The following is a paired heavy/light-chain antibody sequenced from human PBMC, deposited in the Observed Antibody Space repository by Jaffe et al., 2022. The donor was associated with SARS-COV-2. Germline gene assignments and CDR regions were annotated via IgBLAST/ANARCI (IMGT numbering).Light chain of an antibody. J-gene: IGKJ1*01. V-gene: IGKV1-27*01. CDR1: QGISNS. CDR2: AAS. Sequence: DIQMTQSPSSLSASVGDRVTITCRASQGISNSLAWYQQKPGEVPKLLIYAASTLQSGVPSRFSGSGSGTDFTLTISSLQPEDVATYYCQKYNSAWTFGQGTKVEIK. CDR3: QKYNSAWT.
Heavy chain of an antibody. J-gene: IGHJ4*02. V-gene: IGHV3-11*01. CDR1: GFMFSDYY. CDR3: ARASSGGLDY. CDR2: ISTRGTTI. Sequence: QVQLVESGGGLVKPGGSLRLSCAASGFMFSDYYMSWIRQAPGKGLEWLSYISTRGTTIYYADSVKGRFTISRDNSKNSLYLHMNSLRADDTAVYYCARASSGGLDYWGQGTLVTVSS. D-gene: IGHD6-19*01.